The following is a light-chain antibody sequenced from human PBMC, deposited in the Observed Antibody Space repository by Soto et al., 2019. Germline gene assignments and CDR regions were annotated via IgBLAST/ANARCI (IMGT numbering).Light chain of an antibody. Sequence: QSALTQPPSASGSPGQSVTISCTGTSSDVGGYNYVSWYQQHPGKAPKLMIYEVSKRPSGVPDRFSGSKSGNTASLTVSGLQAEDEADYSCISYACSNLLYVFGTGTKVTVL. CDR1: SSDVGGYNY. V-gene: IGLV2-8*01. CDR2: EVS. CDR3: ISYACSNLLYV. J-gene: IGLJ1*01.